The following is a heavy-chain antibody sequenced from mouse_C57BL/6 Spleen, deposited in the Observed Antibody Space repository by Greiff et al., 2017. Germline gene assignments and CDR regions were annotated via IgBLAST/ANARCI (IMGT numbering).Heavy chain of an antibody. CDR1: GFSLSTFGMG. CDR2: IWWDDDK. V-gene: IGHV8-8*01. CDR3: ARLTETDWYFDV. J-gene: IGHJ1*03. D-gene: IGHD4-1*01. Sequence: QVTLKVSGPGILQPSQSLSLSCSFSGFSLSTFGMGVGWIRQPSGKGLEWLAHIWWDDDKYYNPALKSQLTISKDTSKNQVFLKIANVDTADTATYYCARLTETDWYFDVWGTGTTVTVAS.